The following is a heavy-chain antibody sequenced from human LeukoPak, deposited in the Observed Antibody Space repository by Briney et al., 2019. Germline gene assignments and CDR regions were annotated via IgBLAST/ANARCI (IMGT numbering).Heavy chain of an antibody. CDR1: GYTFTGYY. V-gene: IGHV1-2*02. CDR2: INPNSGGT. D-gene: IGHD2-15*01. Sequence: ASVKVSCKASGYTFTGYYMHWVRQAPGQGLEWMGWINPNSGGTNYAQKFQGRVTMTRDTSISTAYMELSRLRSDDTAVYYCARDLVVVVAATPQYYFDYWGQGTLVTVSS. J-gene: IGHJ4*02. CDR3: ARDLVVVVAATPQYYFDY.